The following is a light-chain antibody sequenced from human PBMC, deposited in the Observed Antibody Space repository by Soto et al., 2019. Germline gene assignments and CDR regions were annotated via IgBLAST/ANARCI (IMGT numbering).Light chain of an antibody. V-gene: IGKV1-27*01. J-gene: IGKJ3*01. CDR3: QKYNSSPFT. CDR1: QGISNF. CDR2: GAS. Sequence: DIQMTQSPSSLSASVGDRVTITCRASQGISNFLAWYQQKPGKVPSVLIYGASTLRSGVPSRFSGSGSGTDFTLTISSLQPEDVGTYYCQKYNSSPFTFGPGTKGDIK.